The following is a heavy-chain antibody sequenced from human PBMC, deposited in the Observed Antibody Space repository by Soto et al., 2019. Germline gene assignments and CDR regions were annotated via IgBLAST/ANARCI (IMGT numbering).Heavy chain of an antibody. CDR1: GSTFSNDW. D-gene: IGHD4-4*01. CDR3: ARDRSYSLNV. J-gene: IGHJ6*02. Sequence: PGSSLRLSCAVSGSTFSNDWMHWVRQAPGKGLVWVSHINSDGSRTNYADFVKGVFTIARDNAKKTVYLQLNSLRAEETAVYYCARDRSYSLNVWGQGTTVTVS. CDR2: INSDGSRT. V-gene: IGHV3-74*01.